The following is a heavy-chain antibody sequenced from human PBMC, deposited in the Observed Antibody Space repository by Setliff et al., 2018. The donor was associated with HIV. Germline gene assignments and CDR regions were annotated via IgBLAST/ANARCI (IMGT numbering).Heavy chain of an antibody. CDR3: ARSRSTRDAFDL. D-gene: IGHD2-2*01. CDR2: ISSSSSYI. J-gene: IGHJ3*01. V-gene: IGHV3-21*01. Sequence: LSCAASGFTFMDYALNWVRQAPGKGLEWVSSISSSSSYIYYADSMKGRFTISRDNARNSLYLEMNSLRAEDTAVYYCARSRSTRDAFDLWGQGTMVTVSS. CDR1: GFTFMDYA.